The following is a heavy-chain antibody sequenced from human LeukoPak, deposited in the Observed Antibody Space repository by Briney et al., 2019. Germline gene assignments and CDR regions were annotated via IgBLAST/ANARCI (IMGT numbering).Heavy chain of an antibody. CDR3: ARLVRYYGPTTQRGWFDP. CDR2: INHSGST. CDR1: GYSISSGYY. J-gene: IGHJ5*02. Sequence: SETLSLTCIVSGYSISSGYYWSWIRQPPGKGLEWIGEINHSGSTNYNPSLKSRVTISVDTSKNQFSLKLSSVTAADTAVYYCARLVRYYGPTTQRGWFDPWGQGTLVTVSS. D-gene: IGHD3-10*01. V-gene: IGHV4-34*01.